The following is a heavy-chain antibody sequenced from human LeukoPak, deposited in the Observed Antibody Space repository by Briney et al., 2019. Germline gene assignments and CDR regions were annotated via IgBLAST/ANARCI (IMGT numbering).Heavy chain of an antibody. CDR3: VREDTPATANY. Sequence: GGSLRLSCAASGFNIANHAMSWVRQTPGKGLEWVSAISGGGDITYYADSVTGRFTISRDNSKDTLFLQMHSLRPGDTAVYYCVREDTPATANYWGQGTLVTISS. V-gene: IGHV3-23*01. D-gene: IGHD2-21*02. J-gene: IGHJ4*02. CDR2: ISGGGDIT. CDR1: GFNIANHA.